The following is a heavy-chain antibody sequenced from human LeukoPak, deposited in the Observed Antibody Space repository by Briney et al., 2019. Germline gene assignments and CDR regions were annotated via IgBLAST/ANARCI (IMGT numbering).Heavy chain of an antibody. CDR3: AKSVAATRKYYFDY. V-gene: IGHV4-59*01. J-gene: IGHJ4*02. CDR1: GGSISSYD. CDR2: MYYCGSD. Sequence: SETLSLTCTVSGGSISSYDWNWIRQPPAKGLEGVGYMYYCGSDNDNPSLHRRVPIHVDTYKNQFFLNLNPVTAADTADYYCAKSVAATRKYYFDYWGQGTLVTVSS. D-gene: IGHD2-15*01.